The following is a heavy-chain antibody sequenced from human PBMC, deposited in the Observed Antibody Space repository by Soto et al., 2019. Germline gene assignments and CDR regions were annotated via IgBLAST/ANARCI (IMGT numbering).Heavy chain of an antibody. D-gene: IGHD5-18*01. CDR2: IIPIFGTA. CDR3: ARVYPGYSYGIDY. V-gene: IGHV1-69*13. J-gene: IGHJ4*02. CDR1: GGTFSSYA. Sequence: GASVKVSCKASGGTFSSYAISWVRQAPGQGLEWMGGIIPIFGTANYAQKFQGRVTITADESTSTAYMELSSLRSEDTAVYYCARVYPGYSYGIDYWGQGTLVPVSS.